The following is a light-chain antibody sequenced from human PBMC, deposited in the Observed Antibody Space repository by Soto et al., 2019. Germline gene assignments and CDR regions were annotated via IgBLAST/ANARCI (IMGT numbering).Light chain of an antibody. CDR3: QQRSNWPPLT. V-gene: IGKV3-11*01. CDR1: QSVSSY. Sequence: EIVLTQSPATLSLSPGERATLSCRASQSVSSYLAWYQQKPGQAPRLLIYDASNRATGIPARFSGSGSGTDFTLTISSLEPEDFAVYYCQQRSNWPPLTVGQGTRLEIK. CDR2: DAS. J-gene: IGKJ5*01.